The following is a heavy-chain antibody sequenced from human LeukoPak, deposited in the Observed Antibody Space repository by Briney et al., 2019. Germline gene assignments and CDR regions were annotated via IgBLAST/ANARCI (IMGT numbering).Heavy chain of an antibody. V-gene: IGHV1-18*01. J-gene: IGHJ5*02. CDR1: GYTFTSYG. CDR2: ISAYNGNT. D-gene: IGHD3-3*01. Sequence: ASVKVSCKASGYTFTSYGISWVRQAPGQGLEWMGWISAYNGNTNYAQKLQGRVTMTTDTSTSTAYMELRSLRSDDTAVYYCARDFDYDFWSGYYGEPKNWFDHWGQGTLVTVSS. CDR3: ARDFDYDFWSGYYGEPKNWFDH.